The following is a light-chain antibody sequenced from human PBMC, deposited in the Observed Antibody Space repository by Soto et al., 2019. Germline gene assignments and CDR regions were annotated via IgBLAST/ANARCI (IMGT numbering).Light chain of an antibody. CDR3: TSYTSGGPWV. V-gene: IGLV2-14*01. CDR1: SVDVGGYNY. Sequence: QSALTQPASVSGAPGQSITITCTGTSVDVGGYNYVSWYQLDPGKAPKLIIYEVNNRPSGVSFRFSGSKSANTASLTISGLQAEAEADYHVTSYTSGGPWVFGGGTKVTVL. J-gene: IGLJ3*02. CDR2: EVN.